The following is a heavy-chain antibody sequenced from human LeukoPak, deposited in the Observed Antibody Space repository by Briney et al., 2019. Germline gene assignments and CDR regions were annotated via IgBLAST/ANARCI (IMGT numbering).Heavy chain of an antibody. CDR3: ARLTASVDTAMVYYFDY. CDR2: IYPGDSDT. V-gene: IGHV5-51*01. Sequence: ESLKISCKGSGYSFTSYWIGWVRQMPGKGLEWMGIIYPGDSDTRYSPSFQGQVTISADKSISTAYLQWSSLKASDTAMYYCARLTASVDTAMVYYFDYWGQGTLVTVSS. D-gene: IGHD5-18*01. J-gene: IGHJ4*02. CDR1: GYSFTSYW.